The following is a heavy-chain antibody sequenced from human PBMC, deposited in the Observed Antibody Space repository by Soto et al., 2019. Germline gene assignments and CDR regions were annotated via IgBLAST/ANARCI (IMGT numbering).Heavy chain of an antibody. CDR3: ARGRYCLTGRCFPNWFDS. CDR1: GDSISNLDYF. V-gene: IGHV4-30-4*01. Sequence: QVQLLESGPGLVKPSLTVSLTYSVSGDSISNLDYFWAGIRQPPGHALEYIGYIYKSATTYYNPSFESRVAISVDTSKSQFFLNVTSVTAADTAVYFCARGRYCLTGRCFPNWFDSWGQGALVTVSS. CDR2: IYKSATT. J-gene: IGHJ5*01. D-gene: IGHD7-27*01.